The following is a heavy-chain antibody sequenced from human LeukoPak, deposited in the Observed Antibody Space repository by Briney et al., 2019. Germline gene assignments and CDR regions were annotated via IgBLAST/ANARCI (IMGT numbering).Heavy chain of an antibody. Sequence: GRSPRLSCAASGFTFSNYGMHWVRQAPGKGLEWVAVISYDESDKYYADSVKGRFTISRDNSKNTLYLQMNSLRPEDTAVYYCAKGVVAATNAAYYGMDVWGQGTTATVSS. CDR3: AKGVVAATNAAYYGMDV. J-gene: IGHJ6*02. D-gene: IGHD2-15*01. CDR1: GFTFSNYG. V-gene: IGHV3-30*18. CDR2: ISYDESDK.